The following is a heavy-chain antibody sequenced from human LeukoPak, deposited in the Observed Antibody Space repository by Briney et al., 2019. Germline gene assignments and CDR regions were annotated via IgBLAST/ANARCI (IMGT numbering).Heavy chain of an antibody. D-gene: IGHD1-1*01. V-gene: IGHV3-48*01. CDR2: IGIDSGNT. CDR3: ARDHNYAFDN. Sequence: PGGSLRLSCTASGFIFIEYSMNWVRQAPGKGLEWISYIGIDSGNTKYADSVRGRFTISADKAKNSLYLQMNSLRVEDTAVYYCARDHNYAFDNWGQGTLVSVAS. J-gene: IGHJ4*02. CDR1: GFIFIEYS.